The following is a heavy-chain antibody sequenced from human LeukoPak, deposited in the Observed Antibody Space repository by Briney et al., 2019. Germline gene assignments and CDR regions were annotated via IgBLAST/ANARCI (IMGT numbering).Heavy chain of an antibody. CDR3: ARSYSRFYYYYMDV. Sequence: SETLSLTCTVSGGSISSYFYSWIRQPPGKGVEWIGYISYSGSSNYNPSLKSRVSISVDTSKNQISLKLSSVTAADTAVYYCARSYSRFYYYYMDVWGKGTTVTISS. D-gene: IGHD6-13*01. V-gene: IGHV4-59*01. CDR2: ISYSGSS. J-gene: IGHJ6*03. CDR1: GGSISSYF.